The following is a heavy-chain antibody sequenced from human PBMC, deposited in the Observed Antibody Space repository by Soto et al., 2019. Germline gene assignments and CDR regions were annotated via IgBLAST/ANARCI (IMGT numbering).Heavy chain of an antibody. J-gene: IGHJ3*02. Sequence: GGSLRLSCAASGFTFSSYAMHWVRQAPGKGLEWVAIISYDGTNKYYADSVKGRFTISRDNSKNMLHLQMNSLRAEDTAVYYCARDPIDLGAFDIWGQGTMVTVSS. V-gene: IGHV3-30*14. CDR1: GFTFSSYA. CDR2: ISYDGTNK. CDR3: ARDPIDLGAFDI. D-gene: IGHD3-9*01.